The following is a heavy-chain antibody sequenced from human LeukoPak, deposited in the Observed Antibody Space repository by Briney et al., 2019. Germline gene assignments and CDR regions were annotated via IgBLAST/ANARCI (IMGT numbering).Heavy chain of an antibody. CDR1: GFTFSSYG. V-gene: IGHV3-33*01. D-gene: IGHD4-17*01. CDR3: ARDYGDYYSGAFDI. CDR2: IWYDGSNK. J-gene: IGHJ3*02. Sequence: GGSLRLSCAASGFTFSSYGMHWVRQAPGKGLEWVAVIWYDGSNKYYADSVKGRFTISRDNSKNTLYLQMNSLRAEDTAVYYCARDYGDYYSGAFDIWGQGTMVTVSS.